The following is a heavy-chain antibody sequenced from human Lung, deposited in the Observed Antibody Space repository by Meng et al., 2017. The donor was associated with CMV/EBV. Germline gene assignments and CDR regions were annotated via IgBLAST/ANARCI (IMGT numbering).Heavy chain of an antibody. CDR2: INPNSGGT. Sequence: ASXXVSXKASGYTFTGYYMHWGRQAPGQGLEWMGWINPNSGGTNYAQKFQGRVTMTRDTSISTAYMELSRLRSDDTAVYYCARDRVPAAFRDYGMDVWGQGTTVTVSS. J-gene: IGHJ6*02. CDR1: GYTFTGYY. V-gene: IGHV1-2*02. D-gene: IGHD2-2*01. CDR3: ARDRVPAAFRDYGMDV.